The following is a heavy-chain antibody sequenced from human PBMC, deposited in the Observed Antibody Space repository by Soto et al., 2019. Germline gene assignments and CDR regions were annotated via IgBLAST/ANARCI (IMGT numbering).Heavy chain of an antibody. CDR3: AKDAIVSGYSYGSFDY. Sequence: EVQLVESGGGLVQPGRSLRLSCAASGFTFDDYAMHWVRQAPGKGLEWVSGISWNSGSIGYADSVKGRFTISRDNAKNSLYLQMNSLRAEDTALYYCAKDAIVSGYSYGSFDYWGQGTLVTVSS. CDR1: GFTFDDYA. V-gene: IGHV3-9*01. D-gene: IGHD5-18*01. CDR2: ISWNSGSI. J-gene: IGHJ4*02.